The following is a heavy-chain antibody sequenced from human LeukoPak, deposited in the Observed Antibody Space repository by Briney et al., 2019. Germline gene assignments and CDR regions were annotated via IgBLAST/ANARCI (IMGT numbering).Heavy chain of an antibody. Sequence: ASVKVSCKASGGTFSSYTISWVRQAPGQGLEWMGRIIPILGIANYAQKFQGRVTITADKSTSTAYMELSSLRSEDTAVYYCARVTYYYDSGEDNWFDPWGQGILVTVSS. J-gene: IGHJ5*02. CDR3: ARVTYYYDSGEDNWFDP. CDR2: IIPILGIA. V-gene: IGHV1-69*02. D-gene: IGHD3-22*01. CDR1: GGTFSSYT.